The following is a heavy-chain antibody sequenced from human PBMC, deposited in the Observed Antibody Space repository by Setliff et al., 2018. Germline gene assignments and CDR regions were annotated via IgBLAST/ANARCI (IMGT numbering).Heavy chain of an antibody. V-gene: IGHV3-33*01. CDR3: TREAPRQGDYYMDV. J-gene: IGHJ6*03. CDR1: GFTFSSYG. Sequence: GGSLRLSCAASGFTFSSYGMHWVRQAPGKGLEWVAVIWYDGSNKYYADSVKGRFTISRDNSKNTLYLQMNSLRAEDTAVYYCTREAPRQGDYYMDVWGKGTTVTVSS. CDR2: IWYDGSNK.